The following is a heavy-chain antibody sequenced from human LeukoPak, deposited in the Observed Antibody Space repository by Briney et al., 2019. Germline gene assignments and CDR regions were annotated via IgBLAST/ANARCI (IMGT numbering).Heavy chain of an antibody. J-gene: IGHJ4*02. V-gene: IGHV3-23*01. Sequence: GGSLRLSCLTSGFTLSTNAMSWVRQAPGKGLEWISGISGSGASTYYADSVKGRFTISRDNSKNTLYLQMNSLRAEDTAVYYCAKDMRFDWTPYYFDYWGQGTLVTVSS. D-gene: IGHD3-9*01. CDR3: AKDMRFDWTPYYFDY. CDR1: GFTLSTNA. CDR2: ISGSGAST.